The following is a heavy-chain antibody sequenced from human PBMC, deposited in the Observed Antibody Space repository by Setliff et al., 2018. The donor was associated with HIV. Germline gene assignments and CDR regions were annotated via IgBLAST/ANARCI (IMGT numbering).Heavy chain of an antibody. V-gene: IGHV4-39*01. D-gene: IGHD2-15*01. Sequence: PSETLSLTCTVSGGSISSISYYWGWIRQPPGKGLEWIGSIYYSGSTYYNPSLKSRATISVDRSKNQFSLKLNSVTAADTAMYYCARHPPYCSGGSCYRGKGYYFDYWGQGTLVTVSS. CDR2: IYYSGST. CDR1: GGSISSISYY. CDR3: ARHPPYCSGGSCYRGKGYYFDY. J-gene: IGHJ4*02.